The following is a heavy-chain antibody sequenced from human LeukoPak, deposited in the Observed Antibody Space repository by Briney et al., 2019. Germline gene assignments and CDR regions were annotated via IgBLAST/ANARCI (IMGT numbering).Heavy chain of an antibody. V-gene: IGHV3-30-3*01. D-gene: IGHD3-3*01. Sequence: PGGSLRHSCAASGFTFSSYAMHWVRQAPGKGLEWVAVISYDGSNKYYADSVKGRFTISRDNSKNTLYLQMNSLRAEDTAVYYCARDKSVGPQYYDFWSGYYHDYWGQGTLVTVSS. CDR1: GFTFSSYA. CDR3: ARDKSVGPQYYDFWSGYYHDY. J-gene: IGHJ4*02. CDR2: ISYDGSNK.